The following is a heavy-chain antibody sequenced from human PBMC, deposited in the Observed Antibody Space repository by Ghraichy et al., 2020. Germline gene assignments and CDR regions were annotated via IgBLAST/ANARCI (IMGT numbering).Heavy chain of an antibody. CDR1: GYTFTSYG. Sequence: ASVKVSCKASGYTFTSYGISWVRQAPGQGLEWMGWISAYNGNTNYAQKVQGRVTMTVDTSTSTAYMDLRSLRSDDTAVYYCARDSSPDFWSDKYPYKWFDSWGQGTLVTVSA. D-gene: IGHD3-3*01. V-gene: IGHV1-18*01. CDR2: ISAYNGNT. J-gene: IGHJ5*01. CDR3: ARDSSPDFWSDKYPYKWFDS.